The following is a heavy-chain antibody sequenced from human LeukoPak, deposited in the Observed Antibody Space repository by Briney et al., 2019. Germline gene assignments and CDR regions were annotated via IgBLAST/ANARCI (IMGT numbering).Heavy chain of an antibody. CDR1: GDSVSSNSAA. Sequence: SQTLSLTGAISGDSVSSNSAAWNWIRQSPSRGLEWLGRTYYRSKWYNDYAVSVKSGITINTDTSKNQFYLHLNSVTPEATAVYYCAREAAAGTGWFDPWGQGTLVTVSS. D-gene: IGHD6-13*01. V-gene: IGHV6-1*01. J-gene: IGHJ5*02. CDR2: TYYRSKWYN. CDR3: AREAAAGTGWFDP.